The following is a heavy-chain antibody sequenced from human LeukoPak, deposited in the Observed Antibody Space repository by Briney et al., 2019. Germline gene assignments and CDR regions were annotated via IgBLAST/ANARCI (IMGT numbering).Heavy chain of an antibody. CDR2: ISYDGSNK. CDR3: ARVLYDSSGDFDY. J-gene: IGHJ4*02. CDR1: GFTFSSYA. Sequence: GGSLRLSCAASGFTFSSYAMHWVRQAPGKGLEWVAVISYDGSNKYYADSVKGRFTISRDNSKNTLYLQMNSLRAEDTAVYYCARVLYDSSGDFDYWGQGTLVTVSS. V-gene: IGHV3-30*04. D-gene: IGHD3-22*01.